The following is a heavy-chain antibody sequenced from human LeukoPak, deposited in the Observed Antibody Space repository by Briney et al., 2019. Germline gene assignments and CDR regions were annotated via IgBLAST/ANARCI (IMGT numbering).Heavy chain of an antibody. CDR1: GFTFSSSW. CDR3: ARDRYYDFWSGYPVAGMDV. Sequence: HPGGSLRLSCAASGFTFSSSWMSWVRQAPGKGLEWVANIKQDGSEKYYVDSVKGRFTISRDNAKNSLYLQMNSLRAEDTAVYYCARDRYYDFWSGYPVAGMDVWGQGTTVTVSS. CDR2: IKQDGSEK. V-gene: IGHV3-7*05. D-gene: IGHD3-3*01. J-gene: IGHJ6*02.